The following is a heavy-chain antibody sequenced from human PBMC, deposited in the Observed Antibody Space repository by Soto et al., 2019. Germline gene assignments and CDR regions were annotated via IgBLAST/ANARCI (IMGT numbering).Heavy chain of an antibody. D-gene: IGHD3-9*01. CDR2: IYPGDSDT. CDR1: GYSFTSYW. J-gene: IGHJ6*02. V-gene: IGHV5-51*01. Sequence: GASLKISCKGSGYSFTSYWIGWVRQMPGKGLEWMGIIYPGDSDTGYSPSFQGQVTISADKSISTAYLQWSSLKASDTAMYYCARNLDYDILTGLYGMDVWGQGTTVTV. CDR3: ARNLDYDILTGLYGMDV.